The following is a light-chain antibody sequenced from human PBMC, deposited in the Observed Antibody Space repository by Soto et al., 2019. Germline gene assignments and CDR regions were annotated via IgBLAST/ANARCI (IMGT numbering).Light chain of an antibody. CDR1: QSFRGL. Sequence: EVVLTQSPVTLSLSPGERATLSCRASQSFRGLLAWYQQKPGQTPRLLIYHAYNRATGIPPKFSGSASETYFTLTISSIAPQDTAVYYCQQRLMLPFTSGQGTRLEIK. J-gene: IGKJ5*01. V-gene: IGKV3-11*01. CDR2: HAY. CDR3: QQRLMLPFT.